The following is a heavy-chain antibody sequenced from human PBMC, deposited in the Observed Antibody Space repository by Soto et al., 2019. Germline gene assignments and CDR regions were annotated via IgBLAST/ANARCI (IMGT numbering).Heavy chain of an antibody. D-gene: IGHD5-12*01. CDR2: INAGNGNT. Sequence: ASVKVSCKASGHTFTSYAMHWVRQAPGQRLEWMGWINAGNGNTKYSQKFQGRVTITRDTSASTAYMELSSLRSEDTAVYYCARTRGYSGYDQTSHYFDYWGQGALVTVSS. CDR3: ARTRGYSGYDQTSHYFDY. CDR1: GHTFTSYA. V-gene: IGHV1-3*01. J-gene: IGHJ4*02.